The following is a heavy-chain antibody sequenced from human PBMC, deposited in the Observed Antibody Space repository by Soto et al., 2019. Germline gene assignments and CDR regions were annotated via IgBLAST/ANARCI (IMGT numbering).Heavy chain of an antibody. CDR2: IYYSGST. CDR1: GGSISSSSYY. J-gene: IGHJ4*02. D-gene: IGHD6-13*01. Sequence: SETLSLTCTVSGGSISSSSYYWGWIRQPPGKGLEWIGSIYYSGSTYYNPSLKSRVTISVDTSKNQFSLKLSSVTAADTAVYYCARVDSSSGTYYFDYWGQGTLVTVPS. V-gene: IGHV4-39*01. CDR3: ARVDSSSGTYYFDY.